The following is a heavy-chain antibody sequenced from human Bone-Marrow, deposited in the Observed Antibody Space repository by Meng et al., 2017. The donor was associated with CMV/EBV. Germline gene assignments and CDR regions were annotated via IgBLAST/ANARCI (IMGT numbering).Heavy chain of an antibody. CDR2: IYSGGSST. Sequence: LSLTCAASGFTFSSYAMTWVRQAPGKGLEWVSVIYSGGSSTYYADSVKGRFTISRDNSKNTLYLQMNSLRAEDTAVYYCAKDFWSGYNYYYYGMDVWGQGTTVTVSS. D-gene: IGHD3-3*01. CDR3: AKDFWSGYNYYYYGMDV. J-gene: IGHJ6*02. V-gene: IGHV3-23*03. CDR1: GFTFSSYA.